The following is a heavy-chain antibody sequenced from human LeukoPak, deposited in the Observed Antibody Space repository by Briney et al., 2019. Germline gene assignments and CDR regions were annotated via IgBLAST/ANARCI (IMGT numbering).Heavy chain of an antibody. CDR3: ARVDYGDYSKDFDY. V-gene: IGHV4-59*01. CDR2: IYYSGST. D-gene: IGHD4-17*01. J-gene: IGHJ4*02. CDR1: GGSISSYY. Sequence: SETLSLTCTVSGGSISSYYWSWIRQPPGKGLEWIGYIYYSGSTNYNPSLKSRVTISVDTSKNQSSLKLSSVTAADTAVYYCARVDYGDYSKDFDYWGQGTLVTVSS.